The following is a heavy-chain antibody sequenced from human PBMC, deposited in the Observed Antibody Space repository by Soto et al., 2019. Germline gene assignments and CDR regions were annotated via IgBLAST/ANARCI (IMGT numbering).Heavy chain of an antibody. CDR2: IWYDGSNK. J-gene: IGHJ4*02. D-gene: IGHD3-22*01. CDR1: GFTFSSYG. CDR3: ARGGYYYDSSGYYTPVGSDDPFDY. Sequence: QVQLVESGGGVVQPGRSLRLSCAASGFTFSSYGMHWVRQAPGKGLEWVAVIWYDGSNKYYADSVKGRFTISRDNSKNTLYLQMNSLRAEDTAVYYCARGGYYYDSSGYYTPVGSDDPFDYWGQGTLVTVSS. V-gene: IGHV3-33*01.